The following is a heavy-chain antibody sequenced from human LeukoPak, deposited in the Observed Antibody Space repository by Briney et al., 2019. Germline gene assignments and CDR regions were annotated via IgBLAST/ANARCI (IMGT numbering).Heavy chain of an antibody. CDR2: INHSGST. CDR1: GGSFSGYY. J-gene: IGHJ4*02. Sequence: SETLSLTCAVYGGSFSGYYWSWIRQPPGKGLEWIGEINHSGSTNYNPSLKSRVTISVDTSKNQFSLKLSSVTAADTAVYYCARRCGTTDFDYWGQGTLVTVSS. D-gene: IGHD1-1*01. V-gene: IGHV4-34*01. CDR3: ARRCGTTDFDY.